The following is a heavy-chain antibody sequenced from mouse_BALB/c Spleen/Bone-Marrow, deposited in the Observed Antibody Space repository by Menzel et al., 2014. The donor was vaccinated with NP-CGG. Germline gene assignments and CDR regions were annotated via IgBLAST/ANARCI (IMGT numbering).Heavy chain of an antibody. CDR1: GFNIKDTY. J-gene: IGHJ3*01. Sequence: VQLQQPGAELVKPGASVKLSCTASGFNIKDTYMHWVKQRPEQGLEWIGRIDPANGNTKYDPKFQGKATITADTSSNTAYLQLSSLTSEDTAVCYCATYYRYDRRFAYWGQGTLVTVSA. CDR2: IDPANGNT. V-gene: IGHV14-3*02. D-gene: IGHD2-14*01. CDR3: ATYYRYDRRFAY.